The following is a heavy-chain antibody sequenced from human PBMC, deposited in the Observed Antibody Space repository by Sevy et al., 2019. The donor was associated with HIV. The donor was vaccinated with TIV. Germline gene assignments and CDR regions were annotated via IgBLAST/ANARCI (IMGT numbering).Heavy chain of an antibody. D-gene: IGHD4-17*01. V-gene: IGHV3-15*01. J-gene: IGHJ4*02. Sequence: GGSLRLSCAASGFIFSNAWMTWVRQAPGKGLEWVGHIKSKTEGEMTNNAAPVKGRFIISRDVSKNTLYLQMNGLKTKDTAIYYCVTGHDNGAILDSWGQGTLVTVSS. CDR1: GFIFSNAW. CDR2: IKSKTEGEMT. CDR3: VTGHDNGAILDS.